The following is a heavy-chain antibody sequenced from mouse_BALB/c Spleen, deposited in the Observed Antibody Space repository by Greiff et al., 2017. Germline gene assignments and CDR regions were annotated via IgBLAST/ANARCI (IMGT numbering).Heavy chain of an antibody. CDR1: GYTFTSYW. CDR2: IYPGDGDT. CDR3: ARTVGYGYYWYFDV. Sequence: QVQLQQSGAELARPGASVKLSCKASGYTFTSYWMQWVKQRPGQGLEWIGAIYPGDGDTRYTQKFKGKATLTADKSSSTAYMQLSSLASEDSAVYYCARTVGYGYYWYFDVWGAGTTVTVSS. J-gene: IGHJ1*01. V-gene: IGHV1-87*01. D-gene: IGHD2-2*01.